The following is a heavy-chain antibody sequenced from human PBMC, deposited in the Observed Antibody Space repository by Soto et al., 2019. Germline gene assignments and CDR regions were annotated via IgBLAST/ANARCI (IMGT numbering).Heavy chain of an antibody. Sequence: QVQLQESGPGLVKPSETLSLTCTVSGGSISSYYWSWIRQPPGKGLEWIGYIYYSGSTNYNPSLKSRVTISVDTSQNQFSLKLSSVTAADTAVYYCARDRGFGELWADYWGQGTLVTVSS. J-gene: IGHJ4*02. CDR2: IYYSGST. D-gene: IGHD3-10*01. CDR3: ARDRGFGELWADY. CDR1: GGSISSYY. V-gene: IGHV4-59*01.